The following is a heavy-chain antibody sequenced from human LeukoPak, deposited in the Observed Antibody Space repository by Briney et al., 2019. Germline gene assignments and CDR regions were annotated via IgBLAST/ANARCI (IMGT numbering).Heavy chain of an antibody. Sequence: PSETLSLTCTVSGVSISSISYYWGWIRQPPGKGLEWIGNIYYSGSTYYNPSLKSRVTISVDTPKNQFSLKVTSVTAADTAVYYCARHNRVVPPDYWGQGTLVTVSS. V-gene: IGHV4-39*01. CDR1: GVSISSISYY. J-gene: IGHJ4*02. D-gene: IGHD2-15*01. CDR2: IYYSGST. CDR3: ARHNRVVPPDY.